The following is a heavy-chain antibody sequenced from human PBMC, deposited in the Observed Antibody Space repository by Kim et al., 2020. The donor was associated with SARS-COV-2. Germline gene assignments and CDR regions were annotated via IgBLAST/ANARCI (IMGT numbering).Heavy chain of an antibody. V-gene: IGHV1-24*01. J-gene: IGHJ6*02. CDR2: FDPEDGET. CDR1: GYTLTELS. CDR3: ATDHGIGEPGGVYYYGMDV. D-gene: IGHD2-21*01. Sequence: ASVKVSCKVSGYTLTELSMHWVRQAPGKGLEWMGGFDPEDGETIYAQKFQGRVTMTEDTSTDTAYMELSSLRSEDTAVYYCATDHGIGEPGGVYYYGMDVWGQGTTVTVSS.